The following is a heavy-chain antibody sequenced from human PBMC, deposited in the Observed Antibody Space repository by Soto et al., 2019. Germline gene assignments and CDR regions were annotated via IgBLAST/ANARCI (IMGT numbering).Heavy chain of an antibody. D-gene: IGHD2-15*01. CDR1: GFTFSTYW. V-gene: IGHV3-74*01. CDR3: ARETIRWSLNY. Sequence: GGSLRLSCAASGFTFSTYWMHWVRQAPGKGLVWVSRSNSDGRSTDHADSVKGRFTISRDNAKNTLYLQMNSLRVEDTAVYYCARETIRWSLNYWGQGMLGIFSS. CDR2: SNSDGRST. J-gene: IGHJ4*02.